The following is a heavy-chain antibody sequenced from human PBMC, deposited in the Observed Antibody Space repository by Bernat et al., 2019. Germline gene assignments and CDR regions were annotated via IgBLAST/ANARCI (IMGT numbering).Heavy chain of an antibody. D-gene: IGHD2-15*01. J-gene: IGHJ6*03. Sequence: QLQLQESGPGLVKPSETPSLTCTVSGGSISSSSYYWGWIRQPPGKGLEWIGSIYYSGSTYYNPSLKSRVTISVDTSKNQFSLKLSSVTAADTAVYYCARRGVDVFWGGSCETSYYYYYMDVWGKGTTVTVSS. V-gene: IGHV4-39*01. CDR2: IYYSGST. CDR1: GGSISSSSYY. CDR3: ARRGVDVFWGGSCETSYYYYYMDV.